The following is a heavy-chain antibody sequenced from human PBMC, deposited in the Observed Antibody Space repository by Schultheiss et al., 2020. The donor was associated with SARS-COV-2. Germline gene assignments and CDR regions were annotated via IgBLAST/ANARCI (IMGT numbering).Heavy chain of an antibody. V-gene: IGHV3-21*05. CDR1: GFTFSSYE. J-gene: IGHJ4*02. Sequence: GGSLRLSCAASGFTFSSYEMNWVRQAPGKGLEWVSYISSSSSYIYYADSVKGRFTISRDNAKNSLYLQMNSLRVEDTAVYYCHILYYYDSSGSTDYWGQGTLVTVSS. D-gene: IGHD3-22*01. CDR3: HILYYYDSSGSTDY. CDR2: ISSSSSYI.